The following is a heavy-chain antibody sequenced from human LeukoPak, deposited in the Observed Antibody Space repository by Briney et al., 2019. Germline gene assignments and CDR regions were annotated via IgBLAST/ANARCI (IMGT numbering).Heavy chain of an antibody. J-gene: IGHJ3*02. CDR1: GFTFSSYG. CDR3: AKDRAYYYDSSGYYFDAFDI. D-gene: IGHD3-22*01. Sequence: PGGSLRLSCAASGFTFSSYGMHWVRQAPGKGLEWVAVIPYDGSNKYYADSVKGRFTISRDNSKNTLYLQMNSLRAEDTAVYYCAKDRAYYYDSSGYYFDAFDIWGQGTMVTVSS. CDR2: IPYDGSNK. V-gene: IGHV3-30*18.